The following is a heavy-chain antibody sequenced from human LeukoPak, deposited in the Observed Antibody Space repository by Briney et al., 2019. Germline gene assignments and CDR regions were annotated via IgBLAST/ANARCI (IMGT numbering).Heavy chain of an antibody. D-gene: IGHD1-26*01. CDR1: GGSFSGYY. J-gene: IGHJ4*02. CDR3: ARGGGSYYVDY. Sequence: SETLSLTCAVYGGSFSGYYWSWIRKPPGKGLEWIGEINHSGSTNYNPSLKSRVTISVDTSKNQFSLKLSSVTAADTAVYYCARGGGSYYVDYWGQGTLVTVSS. V-gene: IGHV4-34*01. CDR2: INHSGST.